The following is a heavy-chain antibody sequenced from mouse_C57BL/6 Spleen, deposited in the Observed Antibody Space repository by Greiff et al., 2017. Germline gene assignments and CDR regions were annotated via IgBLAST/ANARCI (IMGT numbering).Heavy chain of an antibody. CDR1: GYTFTDYY. CDR2: IYPGSGNT. D-gene: IGHD1-1*01. CDR3: AREFITTVVATPFDY. V-gene: IGHV1-76*01. J-gene: IGHJ2*01. Sequence: LVESGAELVRPGASVKLSCKASGYTFTDYYINWVKQRPGQGLEWIARIYPGSGNTYYNEKFKGKATLTAEKSSSTAYMQLSSLTSEDSAVYFCAREFITTVVATPFDYWGQGTTLTVSS.